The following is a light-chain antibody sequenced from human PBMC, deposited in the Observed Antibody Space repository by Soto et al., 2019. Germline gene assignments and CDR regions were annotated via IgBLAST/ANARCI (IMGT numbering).Light chain of an antibody. Sequence: EIVMTQSPANLSVSPGERATLSCRASQSVSSNLAWYQQKPGQGPRLLIYGASTRATSIPSRFSGSGSGTEYILTINSLQSEDFVVYYCRQYNNWPPYTFGQGTKLEIK. J-gene: IGKJ2*01. CDR2: GAS. CDR3: RQYNNWPPYT. CDR1: QSVSSN. V-gene: IGKV3-15*01.